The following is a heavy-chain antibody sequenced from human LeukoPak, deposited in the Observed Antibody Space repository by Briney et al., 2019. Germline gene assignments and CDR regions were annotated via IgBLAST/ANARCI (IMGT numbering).Heavy chain of an antibody. CDR2: INPNSGGT. CDR1: GYTFTGYY. D-gene: IGHD6-19*01. J-gene: IGHJ4*02. CDR3: ARVWVSGFSSGYSSGWELTYFDY. V-gene: IGHV1-2*02. Sequence: GASVKVSCKASGYTFTGYYMHWVRQAPGQGLEWMGWINPNSGGTNYAQKFQGRVTMTRDTSISTAYMELSRLRSDDTAVYYCARVWVSGFSSGYSSGWELTYFDYWGQGTLVTVSS.